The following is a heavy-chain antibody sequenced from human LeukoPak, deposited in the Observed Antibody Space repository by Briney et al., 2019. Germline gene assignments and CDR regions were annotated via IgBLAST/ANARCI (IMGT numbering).Heavy chain of an antibody. CDR2: ISSSSSTI. CDR1: GFTFSSYS. V-gene: IGHV3-48*04. CDR3: ARESLGPYGDYDH. Sequence: GGSLRLSCAASGFTFSSYSMNWVRQATGKGLEWVSYISSSSSTIYYADSVKGRFTISRGNAKNSLYLQMNSLRAEDTAVYYCARESLGPYGDYDHWGQGTLVTVSS. J-gene: IGHJ5*02. D-gene: IGHD4-17*01.